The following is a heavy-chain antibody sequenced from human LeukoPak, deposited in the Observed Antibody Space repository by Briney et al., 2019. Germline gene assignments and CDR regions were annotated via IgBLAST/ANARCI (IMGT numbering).Heavy chain of an antibody. CDR1: GFTFRSYG. Sequence: PGKSLRLSCAVSGFTFRSYGMHWVRQAPGKGLEWVAVLSYDGAKIHYAESVKGRFTISRDNSKNTLYLQMNSLRPEDTAVYYCAKGGSWSGDPWGQGTLVTVSS. D-gene: IGHD2-15*01. V-gene: IGHV3-30*18. CDR2: LSYDGAKI. J-gene: IGHJ5*02. CDR3: AKGGSWSGDP.